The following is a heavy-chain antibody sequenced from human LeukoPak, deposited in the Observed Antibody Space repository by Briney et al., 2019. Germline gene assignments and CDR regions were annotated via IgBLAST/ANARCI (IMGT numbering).Heavy chain of an antibody. CDR1: GFTFSSYA. CDR2: ITSSGDST. J-gene: IGHJ4*02. Sequence: GGSLRLSCAASGFTFSSYAMSWVRQAPGKGLAWVSTITSSGDSTSYADSVRGRFTISRDNSNNTLYLQMNTLRAEDTAVYYCAKSIALTTYYFDYWGQGALVTVSS. CDR3: AKSIALTTYYFDY. V-gene: IGHV3-23*01. D-gene: IGHD4-17*01.